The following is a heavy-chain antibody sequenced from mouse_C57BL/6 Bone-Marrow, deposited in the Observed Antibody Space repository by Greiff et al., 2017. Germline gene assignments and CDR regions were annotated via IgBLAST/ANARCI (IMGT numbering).Heavy chain of an antibody. J-gene: IGHJ2*01. V-gene: IGHV1-15*01. CDR2: IDPETGGT. CDR3: TRRDYGSSYQYYFDY. CDR1: GYTFTDYE. D-gene: IGHD1-1*01. Sequence: QVQLQQSGAELVRPGASVTLSCKASGYTFTDYEMHWVKQTPVHGLEWIGAIDPETGGTAYNQKFKGKAILTADKSSSTAYMELRSLTSEDSAVYYGTRRDYGSSYQYYFDYWGQGTTLTVSS.